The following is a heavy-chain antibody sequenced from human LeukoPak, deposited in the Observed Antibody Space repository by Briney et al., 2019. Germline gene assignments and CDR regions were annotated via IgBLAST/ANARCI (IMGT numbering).Heavy chain of an antibody. J-gene: IGHJ5*02. CDR3: ARDDYGGNSYNWFDP. Sequence: PGGSLRLSCAASGFTFSSYDMHWVRQAPGKGLEWVAVISYDGSNKYYADSVKGRFTISRDNSKNTLYLQMNSLRAEDTAVYYCARDDYGGNSYNWFDPWGQGTLVTVSS. V-gene: IGHV3-30-3*01. CDR1: GFTFSSYD. CDR2: ISYDGSNK. D-gene: IGHD4-23*01.